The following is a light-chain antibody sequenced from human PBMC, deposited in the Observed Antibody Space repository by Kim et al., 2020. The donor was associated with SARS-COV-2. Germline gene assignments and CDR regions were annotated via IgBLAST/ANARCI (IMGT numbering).Light chain of an antibody. CDR3: QQYYSYPRD. J-gene: IGKJ2*01. Sequence: AIRITQSPSSLSASTGDRVTITCRASQGISSYLSWYQQKPGKAPKLLIYAASTLQSGVPSRFSGSGSGTDFTLTISCLQSEDFATYYCQQYYSYPRDFGQGTKLEIK. CDR2: AAS. V-gene: IGKV1-8*01. CDR1: QGISSY.